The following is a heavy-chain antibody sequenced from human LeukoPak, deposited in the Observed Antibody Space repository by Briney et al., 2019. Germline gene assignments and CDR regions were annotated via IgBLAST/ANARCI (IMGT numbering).Heavy chain of an antibody. J-gene: IGHJ4*02. V-gene: IGHV3-15*01. D-gene: IGHD2-15*01. CDR2: IKSKSDGGTI. CDR3: TTRRQDGW. Sequence: GGSLRLSCVGSGFTFSDAWMSWVRQAPGKGLEWVGRIKSKSDGGTIDYAAPVKGRFTISRDDSRNTLYLQMNSLKTEDTAVYYYTTRRQDGWWGQGTLVTVS. CDR1: GFTFSDAW.